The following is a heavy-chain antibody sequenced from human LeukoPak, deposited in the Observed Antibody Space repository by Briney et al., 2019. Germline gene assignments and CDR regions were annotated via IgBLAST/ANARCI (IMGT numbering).Heavy chain of an antibody. V-gene: IGHV3-48*02. Sequence: GGSLRLSCAASGFTFSSYSMNWVRQAPGKGLEWVTHITASGTAMFYADSVKGRFTISRDNAKNSLYLQMNSLRDEDTAVYYCASSGSYRFDYWGQGTLVTVSS. J-gene: IGHJ4*02. CDR1: GFTFSSYS. CDR3: ASSGSYRFDY. D-gene: IGHD1-26*01. CDR2: ITASGTAM.